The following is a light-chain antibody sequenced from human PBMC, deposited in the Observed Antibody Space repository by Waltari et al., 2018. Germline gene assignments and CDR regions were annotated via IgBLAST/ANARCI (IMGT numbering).Light chain of an antibody. CDR2: DAS. CDR1: QSVSSY. J-gene: IGKJ5*01. CDR3: HQRSNWPIT. V-gene: IGKV3-11*01. Sequence: EIVLTQSPATLSLSPGARATLSCRASQSVSSYLAWYQQKPGQAPRLLIYDASNRATGIPARFSGSGSGTDFTLTISSLEPEDFAVYYCHQRSNWPITFGQGTRLEIK.